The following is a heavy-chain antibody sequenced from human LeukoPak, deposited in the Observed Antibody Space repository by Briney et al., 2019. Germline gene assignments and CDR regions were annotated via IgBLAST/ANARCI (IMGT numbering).Heavy chain of an antibody. V-gene: IGHV3-11*04. CDR1: GFTFSDYY. J-gene: IGHJ4*02. Sequence: GGSLRLSCAASGFTFSDYYMSWIGQAPGKGLEWVSYISSSGSTIYYADSVKGRFTISRDNAKNSLYLQMNSLRVEDTAVYYCARDQPIGYNYGYPFDNWGQGTLVTVSS. CDR2: ISSSGSTI. CDR3: ARDQPIGYNYGYPFDN. D-gene: IGHD5-18*01.